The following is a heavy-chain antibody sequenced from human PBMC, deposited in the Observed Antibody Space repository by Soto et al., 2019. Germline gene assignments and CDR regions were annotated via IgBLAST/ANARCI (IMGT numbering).Heavy chain of an antibody. J-gene: IGHJ6*02. CDR2: ISGSGGST. Sequence: GGSLRLSCAASGFTFSSYAMSWVRQAPGKGLEWVSAISGSGGSTYYADSVKGRFTISRDNSKNTLYLQMNSLRAEDTAVYYCAKGRKYCTNGVCYSYNYYGMDVWGQGTTVTVSS. V-gene: IGHV3-23*01. CDR1: GFTFSSYA. D-gene: IGHD2-8*01. CDR3: AKGRKYCTNGVCYSYNYYGMDV.